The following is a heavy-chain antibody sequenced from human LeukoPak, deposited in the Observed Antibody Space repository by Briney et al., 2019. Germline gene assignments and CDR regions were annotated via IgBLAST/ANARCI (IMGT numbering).Heavy chain of an antibody. CDR1: GGTFSSYA. D-gene: IGHD6-13*01. J-gene: IGHJ4*02. CDR3: ARDSLRQQVVLNY. V-gene: IGHV1-69*05. CDR2: IIPIFGTA. Sequence: GASVKVSCKASGGTFSSYAISWVRQAPGQGLEWMGGIIPIFGTANYAQKFQGRLTMTRDTSTSTVYMELSSLRSEDTAVYYCARDSLRQQVVLNYWGQGTLVTVSS.